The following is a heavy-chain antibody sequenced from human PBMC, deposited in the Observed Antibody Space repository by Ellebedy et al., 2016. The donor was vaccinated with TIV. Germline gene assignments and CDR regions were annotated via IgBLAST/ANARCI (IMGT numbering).Heavy chain of an antibody. Sequence: GGSLRLXXAASGFTFSSYAMHWVRQAPGKGLEWVAVISYDGSNKYYADSVKGRFTISRDNSKNTLYLQMNSLRAEDTAVYYCAKEGSKDYDFWNPFDYWGQGTLVTVSS. CDR3: AKEGSKDYDFWNPFDY. J-gene: IGHJ4*02. D-gene: IGHD3-3*01. CDR1: GFTFSSYA. CDR2: ISYDGSNK. V-gene: IGHV3-30-3*01.